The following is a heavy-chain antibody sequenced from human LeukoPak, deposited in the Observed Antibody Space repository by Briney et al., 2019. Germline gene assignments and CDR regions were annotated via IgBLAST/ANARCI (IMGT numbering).Heavy chain of an antibody. V-gene: IGHV4-59*08. Sequence: SETLSLTYTVSGVFISSYYWRWTRQPPGKGLEWIGYIFYSGNTIYNPSLRSRVTISADTSKNHFSLRLRSVTAADTAVYYCARLAAISGSDYPDDWGQGTLVTVSS. CDR1: GVFISSYY. D-gene: IGHD1-26*01. CDR3: ARLAAISGSDYPDD. J-gene: IGHJ4*02. CDR2: IFYSGNT.